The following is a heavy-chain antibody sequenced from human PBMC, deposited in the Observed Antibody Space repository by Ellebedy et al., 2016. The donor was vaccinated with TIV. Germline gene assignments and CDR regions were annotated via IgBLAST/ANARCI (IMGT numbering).Heavy chain of an antibody. V-gene: IGHV4-39*01. J-gene: IGHJ4*02. CDR3: ARRGPTGGSGTYDY. CDR2: IYHSGNT. Sequence: MPSETLSLTCTVSGGSISRSGYFWGWIRQPPGKGLEWIGSIYHSGNTYYNPSLKSRVTISVDTSKNQSSLKLNSVTAADTAVYYCARRGPTGGSGTYDYWGPGTLVTVSS. CDR1: GGSISRSGYF. D-gene: IGHD3-10*01.